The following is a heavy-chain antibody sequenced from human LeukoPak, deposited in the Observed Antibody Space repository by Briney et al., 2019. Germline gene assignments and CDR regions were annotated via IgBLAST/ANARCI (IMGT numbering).Heavy chain of an antibody. CDR3: ARGLSHYYDSSGYYYYFDY. CDR2: INHSGST. V-gene: IGHV4-34*01. D-gene: IGHD3-22*01. J-gene: IGHJ4*02. CDR1: GGTFSGYY. Sequence: PSETLSLTCAVYGGTFSGYYWSWIRQPPGKGLEWIGEINHSGSTNYNAALKSRVTISVDTSKTQFSLKLSSVTAADTAVYYCARGLSHYYDSSGYYYYFDYWGQGTLVTVSS.